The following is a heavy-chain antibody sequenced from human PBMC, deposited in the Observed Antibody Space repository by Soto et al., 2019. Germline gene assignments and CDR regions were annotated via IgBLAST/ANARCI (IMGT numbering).Heavy chain of an antibody. J-gene: IGHJ3*02. CDR1: GFTFDDYA. V-gene: IGHV3-9*01. Sequence: EVQLVESGGGLVQPGRSLRLSCAASGFTFDDYAMHWVRQAPGKGLEWVSGISWNSGSIGYADTVKGRCTISSNTAQTTLYMEMNSLRAEDTALYYCAKDLVGDYRAGAFDIWGQGTMVTVSS. CDR2: ISWNSGSI. CDR3: AKDLVGDYRAGAFDI. D-gene: IGHD4-17*01.